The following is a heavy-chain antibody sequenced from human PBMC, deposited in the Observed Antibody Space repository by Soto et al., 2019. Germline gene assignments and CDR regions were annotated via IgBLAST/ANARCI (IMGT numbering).Heavy chain of an antibody. CDR1: GFTFSSYA. J-gene: IGHJ5*02. CDR2: ISGSGGST. D-gene: IGHD4-17*01. CDR3: AKDTAPRNYGCNWFDP. Sequence: GGSLRLSCAASGFTFSSYAMSWVRQAPGKGLEWVSAISGSGGSTYYADSVKGRFTISRDNSKNPLYLQMNSLRAEDTAVYYCAKDTAPRNYGCNWFDPWGQGTLVTVSS. V-gene: IGHV3-23*01.